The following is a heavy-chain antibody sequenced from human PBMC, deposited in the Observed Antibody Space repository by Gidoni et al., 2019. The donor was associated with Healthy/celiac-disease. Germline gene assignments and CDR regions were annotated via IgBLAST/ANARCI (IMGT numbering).Heavy chain of an antibody. D-gene: IGHD6-19*01. CDR3: ARGQQWLYYFDY. V-gene: IGHV4-39*01. J-gene: IGHJ4*02. CDR2: IYYSGST. Sequence: QLQLQESGPGLVKPSETLSLTCTVSGGSISSSSYYWGWIRQPPGKGLEWIGSIYYSGSTYYNPSLKSRVTISVDTSKNQFSLKLSSVTAADTAVYYCARGQQWLYYFDYWGQGTLATVSS. CDR1: GGSISSSSYY.